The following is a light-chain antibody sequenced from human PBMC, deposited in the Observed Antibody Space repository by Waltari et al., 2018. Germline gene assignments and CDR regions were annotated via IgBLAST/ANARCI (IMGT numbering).Light chain of an antibody. J-gene: IGKJ1*01. Sequence: DVQLTQSPSFLSASVRDTVTITCRASQGINNYLAWYKQKPGKAPKLLIYATSTLQSGVPSRFSGDGSGTEFTLTITSLQPEDFATYFCQQLNSFPRTFGQGTKVEIK. CDR3: QQLNSFPRT. V-gene: IGKV1-9*01. CDR2: ATS. CDR1: QGINNY.